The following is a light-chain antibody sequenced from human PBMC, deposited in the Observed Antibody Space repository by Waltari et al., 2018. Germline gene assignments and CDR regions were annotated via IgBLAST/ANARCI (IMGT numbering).Light chain of an antibody. V-gene: IGKV1-NL1*01. CDR2: RTS. CDR1: QGISSA. CDR3: HQYYERPHF. J-gene: IGKJ2*01. Sequence: DIQMPQSPSSLSASVGDRVTLTRRTNQGISSAIAWYQQRQGKAPRLLLYRTSTRHSGVPSRFSGDGSGTHYTLTINSLQPEDAATYFCHQYYERPHFFGQGT.